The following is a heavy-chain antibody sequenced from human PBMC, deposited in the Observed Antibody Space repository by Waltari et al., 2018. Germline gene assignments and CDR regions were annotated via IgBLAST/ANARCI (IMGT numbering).Heavy chain of an antibody. CDR3: ASVRHTSDDAFDI. CDR1: GGTLSSYA. D-gene: IGHD2-2*02. V-gene: IGHV1-69*12. J-gene: IGHJ3*02. Sequence: VQLVQSGAEVKKPGSSVKVSCKASGGTLSSYAISWVRQAPGPGLEWMGGINPIFGTANDAQKFQGRVTITADESTSTAYMELSSLRSEDTAVYYCASVRHTSDDAFDIWGQGTMVTVSS. CDR2: INPIFGTA.